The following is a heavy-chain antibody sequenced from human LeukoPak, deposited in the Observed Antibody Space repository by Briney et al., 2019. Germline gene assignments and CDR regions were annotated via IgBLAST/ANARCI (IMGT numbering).Heavy chain of an antibody. J-gene: IGHJ4*02. D-gene: IGHD4-17*01. Sequence: ASVKVSCKASGYTFTSYDINWVRQATGQGLDGMGWMNPNRGNTGYAQKFQGRVTMTRNTSISTAYMELSSLRSEDTAVYYCARGHRMTTVTTTRHFDYWGQGTLVTVSS. CDR2: MNPNRGNT. CDR1: GYTFTSYD. V-gene: IGHV1-8*01. CDR3: ARGHRMTTVTTTRHFDY.